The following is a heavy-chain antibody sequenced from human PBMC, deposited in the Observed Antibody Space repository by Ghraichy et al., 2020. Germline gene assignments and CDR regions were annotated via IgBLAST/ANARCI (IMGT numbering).Heavy chain of an antibody. CDR3: ARRPPARGIAVAGTFVTPSLGNY. CDR1: GFTFSSYA. CDR2: ISYDGSNK. J-gene: IGHJ4*02. V-gene: IGHV3-30-3*01. Sequence: LSLTCAASGFTFSSYAMHWVRQAPGKGLEWVAVISYDGSNKYYADSVKGRFTISRDNSKNTLYLQMNSLRAEDTAVYYCARRPPARGIAVAGTFVTPSLGNYWGQGTLVTVSS. D-gene: IGHD6-19*01.